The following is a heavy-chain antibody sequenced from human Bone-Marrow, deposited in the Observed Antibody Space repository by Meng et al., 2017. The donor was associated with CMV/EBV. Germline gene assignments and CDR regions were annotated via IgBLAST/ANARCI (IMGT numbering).Heavy chain of an antibody. CDR3: AREDTAMVIYYGMDV. D-gene: IGHD5-18*01. Sequence: SETLSLTCTVSDDSISRNSYYWGWIRQPPGKGLEWIGSIYYSGSTSYNPSLKSRVTISVDMSKNQFSLKLSSVTAADTAVYYCAREDTAMVIYYGMDVWGQGTTVTVSS. CDR1: DDSISRNSYY. CDR2: IYYSGST. J-gene: IGHJ6*02. V-gene: IGHV4-39*07.